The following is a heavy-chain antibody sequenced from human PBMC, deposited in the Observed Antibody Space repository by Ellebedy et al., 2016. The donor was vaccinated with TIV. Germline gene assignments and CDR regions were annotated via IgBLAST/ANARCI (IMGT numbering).Heavy chain of an antibody. CDR2: IYPGDSDT. Sequence: GESLKISCKGSGYSFTNYWIGWVRQMPGKGLEWMGIIYPGDSDTRYSPSFQGQVTISADKSISTAYLQWSSLKASDTAMYYCARAPHCSSTSCFLDYWGQGTLVTVSS. J-gene: IGHJ4*02. D-gene: IGHD2-2*01. V-gene: IGHV5-51*01. CDR3: ARAPHCSSTSCFLDY. CDR1: GYSFTNYW.